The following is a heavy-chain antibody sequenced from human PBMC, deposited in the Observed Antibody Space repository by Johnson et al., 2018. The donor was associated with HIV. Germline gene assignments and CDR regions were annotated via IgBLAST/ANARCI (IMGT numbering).Heavy chain of an antibody. Sequence: QVQLVESGGGVVQPGRSLRLSCAASGFTVSSNEMSWVRQAPGKGLEWVAIISYDGGSKYYADSVTGRFTVSRDNSKNTLYLQINSLRPEDTAVYYCARDAPDSGSYHAFDIWGQGTMVTVSS. D-gene: IGHD1-26*01. CDR3: ARDAPDSGSYHAFDI. CDR1: GFTVSSNE. CDR2: ISYDGGSK. V-gene: IGHV3-30*04. J-gene: IGHJ3*02.